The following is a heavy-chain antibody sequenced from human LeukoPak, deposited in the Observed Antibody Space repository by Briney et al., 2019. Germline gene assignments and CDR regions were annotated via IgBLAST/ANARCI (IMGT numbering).Heavy chain of an antibody. D-gene: IGHD3-9*01. CDR3: ARTVLRYFDWLFHAYNWFDP. CDR1: GGSITTYY. CDR2: IYYSGST. Sequence: SETLSLTCTVSGGSITTYYWSWIRQPPGKGLEWIGYIYYSGSTKYNPSLKSRVTISIDTSKNQFSLKLSSVTAADTAVYYCARTVLRYFDWLFHAYNWFDPWGQGTLVTVSS. J-gene: IGHJ5*02. V-gene: IGHV4-59*12.